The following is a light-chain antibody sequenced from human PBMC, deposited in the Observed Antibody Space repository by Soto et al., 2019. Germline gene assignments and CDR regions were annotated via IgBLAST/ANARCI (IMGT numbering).Light chain of an antibody. Sequence: EIVLTQSPGTLSLSPGESSTLSGKASQTINSNYLAWYQQNPGQAPRLLIYAASSRATGIPDRFAGSESGTDFTLTISRLEPEDFAVYHCQQYDSSPRTFGQGTKV. CDR1: QTINSNY. J-gene: IGKJ1*01. CDR2: AAS. CDR3: QQYDSSPRT. V-gene: IGKV3-20*01.